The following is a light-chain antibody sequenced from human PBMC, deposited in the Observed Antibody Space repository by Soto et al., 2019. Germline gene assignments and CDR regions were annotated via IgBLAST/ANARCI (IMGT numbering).Light chain of an antibody. J-gene: IGKJ2*01. V-gene: IGKV1-9*01. CDR3: QQLNSYASMYT. CDR1: QGISSY. CDR2: AAS. Sequence: DIQLTQSPSFLSASVGDRVTITCRASQGISSYLAWYQQKPGKAPKLLIYAASTLQSGVPSRFSGSGSGTEFTLTISSLQPEDFATNYCQQLNSYASMYTFGRGTKLEIK.